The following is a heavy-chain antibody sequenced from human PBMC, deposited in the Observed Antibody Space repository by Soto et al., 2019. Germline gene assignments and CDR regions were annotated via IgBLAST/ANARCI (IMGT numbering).Heavy chain of an antibody. CDR2: INGGTGQT. J-gene: IGHJ6*02. Sequence: ASAKVSCTASGYSFTTQAMDWVRQAPGQSLEWMGWINGGTGQTKHSQRFQGRVNITRDTSASTAYMELSSLRSEDTAVYYCARGKGMEENYYYYGLDIWGQGTTVTVSS. D-gene: IGHD1-1*01. CDR1: GYSFTTQA. V-gene: IGHV1-3*01. CDR3: ARGKGMEENYYYYGLDI.